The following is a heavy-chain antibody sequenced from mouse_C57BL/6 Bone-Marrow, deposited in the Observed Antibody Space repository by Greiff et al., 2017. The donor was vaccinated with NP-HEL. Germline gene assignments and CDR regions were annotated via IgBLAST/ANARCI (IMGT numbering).Heavy chain of an antibody. CDR3: TRYGYFWFAY. CDR2: IDPETGGT. V-gene: IGHV1-15*01. D-gene: IGHD2-2*01. Sequence: LQESGAELVRPGASVTLSCKASGYTFTDYEMHWVKQTPVHGLEWIGAIDPETGGTAYNQKFKGKAILTADKSSSTAYMELRSLTSEDSAVYYCTRYGYFWFAYWGQGTLVTVSA. J-gene: IGHJ3*01. CDR1: GYTFTDYE.